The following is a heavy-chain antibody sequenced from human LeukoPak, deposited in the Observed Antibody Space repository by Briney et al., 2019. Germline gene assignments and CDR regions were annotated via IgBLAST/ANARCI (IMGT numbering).Heavy chain of an antibody. J-gene: IGHJ3*02. V-gene: IGHV3-48*01. CDR1: GFTFTPYG. CDR3: ATRSGGNWDDAFDI. D-gene: IGHD4-23*01. CDR2: IGGSDSTI. Sequence: GGSLRLSCAASGFTFTPYGMNWVRQAPGKGLEWVSYIGGSDSTIYYADSVKGRFTISRDNSKNTLYLQMNSLRAEDTAVYYCATRSGGNWDDAFDIWGQGTMVTVSS.